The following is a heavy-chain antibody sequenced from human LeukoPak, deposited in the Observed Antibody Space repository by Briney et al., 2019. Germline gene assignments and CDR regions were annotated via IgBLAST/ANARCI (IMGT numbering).Heavy chain of an antibody. D-gene: IGHD3-9*01. Sequence: ASVKVSCKVSGYTLTELSMHWVRQATGQGLEWMGWMNPNSGNTGYAQKFQGRVTMTRNTSISTAYMELSSLRSEDTAVYYCARDDILTGKDYWGQGTLVTVSS. CDR3: ARDDILTGKDY. CDR2: MNPNSGNT. CDR1: GYTLTELS. V-gene: IGHV1-8*01. J-gene: IGHJ4*02.